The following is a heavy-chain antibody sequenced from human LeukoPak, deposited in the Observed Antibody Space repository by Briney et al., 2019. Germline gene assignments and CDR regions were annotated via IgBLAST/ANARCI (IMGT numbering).Heavy chain of an antibody. Sequence: GRSLRLSCAASGFTFSSYCMHWVRQAPGKGLEWVAVISYDGSNKYYADSVKGRFTISRDNSKNTQYLQMNSLRAEDTAVYYCAKDLYGGNSHYYYGMDVWGQGTTVTVSS. J-gene: IGHJ6*02. CDR2: ISYDGSNK. D-gene: IGHD4-23*01. V-gene: IGHV3-30*18. CDR3: AKDLYGGNSHYYYGMDV. CDR1: GFTFSSYC.